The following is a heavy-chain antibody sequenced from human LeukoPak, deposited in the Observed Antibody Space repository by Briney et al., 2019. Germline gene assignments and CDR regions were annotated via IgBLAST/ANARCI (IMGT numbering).Heavy chain of an antibody. CDR1: GFTFNSYG. CDR3: AKEGAMRVGRCFDY. D-gene: IGHD3-22*01. J-gene: IGHJ4*02. V-gene: IGHV3-30*18. CDR2: ISYEVKNK. Sequence: GGSLRLSCAASGFTFNSYGMQWVRQAPGKGLEWVAVISYEVKNKYYADSVKGRFTISRDNSMNILYLQMDSLRAEDTAVYYCAKEGAMRVGRCFDYWGQGTLVTVSS.